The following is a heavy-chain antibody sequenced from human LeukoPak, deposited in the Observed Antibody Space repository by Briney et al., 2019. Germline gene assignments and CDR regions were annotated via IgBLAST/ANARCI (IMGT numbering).Heavy chain of an antibody. D-gene: IGHD2-15*01. J-gene: IGHJ4*02. CDR1: GYSFTSYG. CDR2: ITAYNGNT. Sequence: ASVKVSCKASGYSFTSYGISWVRQAPGQGLEWMGWITAYNGNTNYAQKLQVRVAMTTDTATTTAYMELRILRSDDTAVYYCARAYCSGGSCGDGGDYWGQGTLVTVSS. V-gene: IGHV1-18*01. CDR3: ARAYCSGGSCGDGGDY.